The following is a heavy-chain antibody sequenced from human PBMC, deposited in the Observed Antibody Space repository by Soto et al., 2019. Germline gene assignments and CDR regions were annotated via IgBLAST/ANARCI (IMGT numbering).Heavy chain of an antibody. D-gene: IGHD6-19*01. CDR2: VKEDGSEK. J-gene: IGHJ6*02. CDR3: ARRDSGGWYGVVDYYGMDV. Sequence: EVQLVESGGGLVQPGGSLRLSCAASGFTFSSYWMTWVRQAPGKGLEWVANVKEDGSEKWYVDSVKGRFNIARDNAKNSLFLQMNSLRVEDTAVYYCARRDSGGWYGVVDYYGMDVWGQGTTVTVSS. V-gene: IGHV3-7*01. CDR1: GFTFSSYW.